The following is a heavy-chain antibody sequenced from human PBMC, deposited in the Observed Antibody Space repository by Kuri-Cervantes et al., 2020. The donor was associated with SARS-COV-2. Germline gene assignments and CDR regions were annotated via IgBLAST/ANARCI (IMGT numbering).Heavy chain of an antibody. CDR1: GGSISSNY. J-gene: IGHJ6*04. Sequence: GSLRLSCTVSGGSISSNYWSWIRQSPGKGLEWIGYIYYSGSTNYNPSLKSRVTISVDTSKNQFSLKLSSVTAADTAVYYCARDIGDFWSGYYHRLDVWGKGTTVTVSS. V-gene: IGHV4-59*01. CDR3: ARDIGDFWSGYYHRLDV. D-gene: IGHD3-3*01. CDR2: IYYSGST.